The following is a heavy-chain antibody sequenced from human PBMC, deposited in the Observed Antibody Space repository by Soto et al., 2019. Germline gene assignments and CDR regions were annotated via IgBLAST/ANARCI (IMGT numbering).Heavy chain of an antibody. Sequence: ASVKVSCKASGYTFTSYGISWVRQAPGQGLEWMGWISAYNGNTNYAQKLQGRVTMTTDTSTSTAYMELRSLRSDDTAVYYCARDSHDYCDLKKIYYYGMDVWGQGTTVTVSS. D-gene: IGHD4-17*01. CDR1: GYTFTSYG. J-gene: IGHJ6*02. V-gene: IGHV1-18*01. CDR2: ISAYNGNT. CDR3: ARDSHDYCDLKKIYYYGMDV.